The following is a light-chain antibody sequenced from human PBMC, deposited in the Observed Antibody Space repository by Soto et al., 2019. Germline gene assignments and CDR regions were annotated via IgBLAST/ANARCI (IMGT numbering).Light chain of an antibody. J-gene: IGLJ2*01. V-gene: IGLV1-40*01. CDR1: SSNIGAGYD. Sequence: QSVLTQPPSVSGAPGQRVTISCTGSSSNIGAGYDVHWYQQLPGTAPKLLIYGNSNRPSGVSDRFSGSKSGTSASLAITGLHAEDEADYYCQSYDSSLSGSGVFGGGTKLTVL. CDR3: QSYDSSLSGSGV. CDR2: GNS.